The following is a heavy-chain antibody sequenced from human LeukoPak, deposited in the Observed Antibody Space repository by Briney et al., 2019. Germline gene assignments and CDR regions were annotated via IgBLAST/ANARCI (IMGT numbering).Heavy chain of an antibody. J-gene: IGHJ4*02. CDR2: IYTRGST. Sequence: PSQTLSLTCTVSGGSISSGSYYWSWIRQPAGKVLEWIGRIYTRGSTNYNPSLTSRVTISVDTSKNQFSLKLSSVTAADTAVYYCARTVYSYGYMNDYWGQGTLVTVSS. CDR1: GGSISSGSYY. D-gene: IGHD5-18*01. V-gene: IGHV4-61*02. CDR3: ARTVYSYGYMNDY.